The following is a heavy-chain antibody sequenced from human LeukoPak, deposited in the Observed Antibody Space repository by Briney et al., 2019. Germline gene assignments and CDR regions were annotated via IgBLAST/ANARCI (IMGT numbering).Heavy chain of an antibody. CDR1: GGTFSSYA. CDR2: IIPIFGTA. J-gene: IGHJ6*03. D-gene: IGHD3-3*01. Sequence: SVKVSCKAPGGTFSSYAISWVRQAPGQGLEWMGGIIPIFGTANYAQKFQGRVTITADESTSTAYMELSSLRSEDMAVYYCARTERITIFGVVIPPYYHMDVWGKGTTVTVSS. V-gene: IGHV1-69*01. CDR3: ARTERITIFGVVIPPYYHMDV.